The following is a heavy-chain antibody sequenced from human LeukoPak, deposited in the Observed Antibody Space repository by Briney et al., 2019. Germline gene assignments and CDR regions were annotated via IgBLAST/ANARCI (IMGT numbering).Heavy chain of an antibody. CDR1: GGSISSSSYY. CDR2: IYYSGST. Sequence: KPSETLSLTCTVSGGSISSSSYYWGWIRQPPGKGLEWIGSIYYSGSTYYNPSLKSRVTMTVDTSKNQLSLKLSSVTAADTAVYYCASGSGSYYNWFDPWGQGILVTVSS. CDR3: ASGSGSYYNWFDP. D-gene: IGHD3-10*01. V-gene: IGHV4-39*07. J-gene: IGHJ5*02.